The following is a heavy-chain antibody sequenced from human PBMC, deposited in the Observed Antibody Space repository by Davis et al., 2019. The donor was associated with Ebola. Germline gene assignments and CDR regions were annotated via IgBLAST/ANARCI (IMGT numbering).Heavy chain of an antibody. CDR1: GFMLSVYA. J-gene: IGHJ5*02. CDR3: AKDRFTSFDNWFDP. Sequence: GESLKTPCATSGFMLSVYAMSWVRQTPGKGLEWVAGISGGGERTYYADSMRGRFTISRDSSDNTLYLKMESLRVEDTATYYCAKDRFTSFDNWFDPWGQGTLVTVSS. CDR2: ISGGGERT. V-gene: IGHV3-23*01. D-gene: IGHD3-3*01.